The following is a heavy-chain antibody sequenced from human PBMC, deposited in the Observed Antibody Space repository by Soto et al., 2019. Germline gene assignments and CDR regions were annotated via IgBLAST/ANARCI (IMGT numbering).Heavy chain of an antibody. Sequence: WGSLRLSCAASGFTFISYWIIFFRHSPLKGLEWVANIKQDGSEKYYVDSVKGRFTISRDNAKNSLYLQMNSLRAEDTAVYYCARRNGYSYGPYYFDYWGQGTLVTVSS. CDR2: IKQDGSEK. D-gene: IGHD5-18*01. V-gene: IGHV3-7*03. J-gene: IGHJ4*02. CDR1: GFTFISYW. CDR3: ARRNGYSYGPYYFDY.